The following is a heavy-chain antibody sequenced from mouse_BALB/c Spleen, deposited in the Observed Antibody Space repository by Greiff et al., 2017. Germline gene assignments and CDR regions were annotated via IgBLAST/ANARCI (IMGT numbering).Heavy chain of an antibody. CDR2: IDPANGNT. CDR1: GFNITDTY. Sequence: VQLQQSGAELVKPGASVKLSCTASGFNITDTYMHWVKQRPEQGLEWIGRIDPANGNTKSDPKFQVKATITADTSSNTAYLQLSSLTSEDPAVYYCASYYGSPYAMDYWGQGTSVTVSS. V-gene: IGHV14-3*02. J-gene: IGHJ4*01. CDR3: ASYYGSPYAMDY. D-gene: IGHD1-1*01.